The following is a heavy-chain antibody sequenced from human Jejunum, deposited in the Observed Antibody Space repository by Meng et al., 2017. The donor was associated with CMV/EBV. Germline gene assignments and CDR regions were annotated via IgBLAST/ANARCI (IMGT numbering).Heavy chain of an antibody. CDR3: ASERWGSGYLDL. D-gene: IGHD4-23*01. Sequence: SCKASGQPFSNYAMHWVRQAPGQRLEWMGLVNAGNGNTRYSQKFQGRVTISRDTSASTVYMELSSLTSEDTAVYYCASERWGSGYLDLWGRGSLVTVSS. CDR2: VNAGNGNT. CDR1: GQPFSNYA. V-gene: IGHV1-3*01. J-gene: IGHJ2*01.